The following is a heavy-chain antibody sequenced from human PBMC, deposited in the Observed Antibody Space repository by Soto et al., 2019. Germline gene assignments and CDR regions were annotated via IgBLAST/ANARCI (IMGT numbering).Heavy chain of an antibody. D-gene: IGHD6-13*01. CDR1: GCTFSSYA. Sequence: PGGSLTLSCAASGCTFSSYAMHWVRQAPGKGLEWVAVISYDGSNKYYADSVKGRFTITRDNSKNTLYLQMNSLRAEDTAVYYCARADSSSWPNYYYYGMDVWGQGTKVTVSS. J-gene: IGHJ6*02. CDR3: ARADSSSWPNYYYYGMDV. CDR2: ISYDGSNK. V-gene: IGHV3-30-3*01.